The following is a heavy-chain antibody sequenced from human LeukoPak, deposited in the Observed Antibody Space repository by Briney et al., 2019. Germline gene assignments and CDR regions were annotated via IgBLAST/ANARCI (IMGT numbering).Heavy chain of an antibody. D-gene: IGHD2-2*01. Sequence: GGSLRLSCAASGFTFSSYAMSWVRQAPGKGLEWVSAISGSGGSTYYADSVKGRFTISRDNSKNTLYLQMNSLRAEDTAVYYRAKANAYYPSCSDYWGQGTLVTVSS. CDR3: AKANAYYPSCSDY. V-gene: IGHV3-23*01. CDR1: GFTFSSYA. CDR2: ISGSGGST. J-gene: IGHJ4*02.